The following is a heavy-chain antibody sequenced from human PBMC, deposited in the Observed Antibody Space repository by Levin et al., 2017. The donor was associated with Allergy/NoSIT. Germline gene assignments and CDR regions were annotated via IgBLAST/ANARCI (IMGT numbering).Heavy chain of an antibody. D-gene: IGHD5-12*01. J-gene: IGHJ6*03. Sequence: RSGGSLRLSCAASGFTFSNAWMSWVRQAPGKGLEWVGRIKSKTDGGTTDYAAPVKGRFTISRDDSKNTLYLQMNSLKTEDTAVYYCTTRVRVPVSPINYYYYYYMDVWGKGTTVTVSS. CDR1: GFTFSNAW. V-gene: IGHV3-15*01. CDR3: TTRVRVPVSPINYYYYYYMDV. CDR2: IKSKTDGGTT.